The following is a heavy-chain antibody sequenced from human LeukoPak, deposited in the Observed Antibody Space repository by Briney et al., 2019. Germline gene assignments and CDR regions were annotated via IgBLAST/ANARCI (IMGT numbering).Heavy chain of an antibody. CDR2: INHSGST. CDR3: ARRYCSSTSCHTGFDP. CDR1: GGSFSGYY. J-gene: IGHJ5*02. Sequence: PSETLSLTCAAYGGSFSGYYWSWIRQPPGKGLEWIGEINHSGSTNYNPSLKSRVTISVDTSKNQFSLKLSSVTAADTAVYYCARRYCSSTSCHTGFDPWGQGTLVTVSS. D-gene: IGHD2-2*01. V-gene: IGHV4-34*01.